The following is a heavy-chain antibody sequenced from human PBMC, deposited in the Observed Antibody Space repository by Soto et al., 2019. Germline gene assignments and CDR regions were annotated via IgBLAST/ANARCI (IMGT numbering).Heavy chain of an antibody. D-gene: IGHD3-10*01. J-gene: IGHJ4*02. V-gene: IGHV3-23*01. Sequence: SLRLSCAASGFTFSSYAMSWVRQAPGKGLEWVSAISGSGGSTYYADSVKGRFTISRDNSKNTLYLQMNSLRAEDTAVYYCAKDVTYYYGSGKGVYYFDYWGQGTLVTVSS. CDR1: GFTFSSYA. CDR3: AKDVTYYYGSGKGVYYFDY. CDR2: ISGSGGST.